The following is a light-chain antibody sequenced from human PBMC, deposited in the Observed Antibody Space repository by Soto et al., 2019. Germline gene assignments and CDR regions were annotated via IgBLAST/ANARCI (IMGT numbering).Light chain of an antibody. Sequence: QSALTQPASVSGSPGQSITISCTGTSSDVGGYNYVSWYQQHPGKAPKLMIYDVSNRPPGVSNRFSGSKSGNTASLTISGLQAEDEADYYCSSYTSSSTRPFGTGTKLTVL. CDR1: SSDVGGYNY. CDR2: DVS. J-gene: IGLJ1*01. V-gene: IGLV2-14*01. CDR3: SSYTSSSTRP.